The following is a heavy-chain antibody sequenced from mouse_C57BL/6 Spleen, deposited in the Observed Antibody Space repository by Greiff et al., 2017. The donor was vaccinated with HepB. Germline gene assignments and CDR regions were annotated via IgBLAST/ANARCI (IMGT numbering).Heavy chain of an antibody. J-gene: IGHJ2*01. D-gene: IGHD4-1*01. CDR2: IYPGDGDT. Sequence: VQLQQSGAELVKPGASVKISCKASGYAFSSYWMNWVKQRPGKGLEWIGQIYPGDGDTNYNGKFKGKATLTADKSSSTAYMQLSSLTSEDSAVYFCARSGVTGTYLDYWGQGTTLTVSS. CDR1: GYAFSSYW. CDR3: ARSGVTGTYLDY. V-gene: IGHV1-80*01.